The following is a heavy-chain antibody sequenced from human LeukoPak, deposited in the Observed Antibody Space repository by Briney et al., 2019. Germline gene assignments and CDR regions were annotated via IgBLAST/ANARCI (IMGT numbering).Heavy chain of an antibody. V-gene: IGHV1-69*02. CDR1: GGTFSSYT. CDR3: ARGPYCGGDCSNYYYYYMDV. D-gene: IGHD2-21*01. Sequence: GSSVKVSCKASGGTFSSYTISWVRQAPGQGLEWIGRIIPILGIANYAQKFQGRVTITADKSTSTAYMELRSLRSDDTAVYYCARGPYCGGDCSNYYYYYMDVWGKGTTVTVSS. CDR2: IIPILGIA. J-gene: IGHJ6*03.